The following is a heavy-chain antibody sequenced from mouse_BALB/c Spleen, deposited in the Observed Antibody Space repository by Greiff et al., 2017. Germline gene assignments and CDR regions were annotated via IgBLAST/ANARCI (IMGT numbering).Heavy chain of an antibody. D-gene: IGHD2-4*01. CDR3: ARRIYYDYDAYWYFDV. CDR2: ILPGSGST. CDR1: GYTFSSYW. J-gene: IGHJ1*01. Sequence: VQLQQSGAELMKPGASVKISCKATGYTFSSYWIEWVKQRPGHGLEWIGEILPGSGSTNYNEKFKGKATFTADTSSNTAYMQLSSLTSEDSAVYYCARRIYYDYDAYWYFDVWGAGTTVTVSS. V-gene: IGHV1-9*01.